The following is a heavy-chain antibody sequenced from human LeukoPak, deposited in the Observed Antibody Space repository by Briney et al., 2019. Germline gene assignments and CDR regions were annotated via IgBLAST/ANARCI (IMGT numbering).Heavy chain of an antibody. CDR3: AHIVYSGYDSYFAN. CDR2: IYWDDDK. Sequence: SGPTLSQPTPTLTLTFTFSGFSLPTSGGGVGWILQPPGKAPEWLTLIYWDDDKRYSPSGKGRLTITKDTSKSQVFLTMTSMATVETATFDCAHIVYSGYDSYFANCGEGTLVTVSS. D-gene: IGHD5-12*01. V-gene: IGHV2-5*02. CDR1: GFSLPTSGGG. J-gene: IGHJ4*02.